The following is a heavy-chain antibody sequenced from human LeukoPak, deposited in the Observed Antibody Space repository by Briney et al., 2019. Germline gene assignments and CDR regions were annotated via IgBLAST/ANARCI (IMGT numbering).Heavy chain of an antibody. V-gene: IGHV3-7*01. CDR1: GFTFSTYW. CDR3: ARAGILWGDY. CDR2: IKEDGSDT. J-gene: IGHJ4*02. D-gene: IGHD2-15*01. Sequence: GGSLRLSCAASGFTFSTYWMDWVRQAPGKGLEWVASIKEDGSDTNYVGSVRGRFTVSRDNTKNSLYLQMNSLRAEDTAVYYCARAGILWGDYWGQGTLVTVSS.